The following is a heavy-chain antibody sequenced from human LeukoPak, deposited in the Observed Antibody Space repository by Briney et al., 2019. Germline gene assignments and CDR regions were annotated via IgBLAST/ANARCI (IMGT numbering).Heavy chain of an antibody. V-gene: IGHV3-53*01. J-gene: IGHJ6*02. CDR2: IYSGGST. CDR3: ARENNFGSGMDV. Sequence: GGSLRLSCAASGFTVSSNSMNWVRQAPGKGLQWVSVIYSGGSTYYADSVKGRFTISRDNSKNTLHLQMNSLRAEDTAVYYCARENNFGSGMDVWGQGTTVTVSS. CDR1: GFTVSSNS. D-gene: IGHD3-10*01.